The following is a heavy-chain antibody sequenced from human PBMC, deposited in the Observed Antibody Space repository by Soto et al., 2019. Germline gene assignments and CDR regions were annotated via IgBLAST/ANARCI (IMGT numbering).Heavy chain of an antibody. Sequence: SGPTLVNPTQTLTLTCTFSGFSLSTSQVGVGWIRQPPGKALEWLAHVYWNDAKYYSLSLKTRLTITKDTSKNQVVLTMTNMDPVETATYFCAHLNTRGYYLDYWGQGALVTVSS. CDR3: AHLNTRGYYLDY. CDR2: VYWNDAK. V-gene: IGHV2-5*01. CDR1: GFSLSTSQVG. J-gene: IGHJ4*02.